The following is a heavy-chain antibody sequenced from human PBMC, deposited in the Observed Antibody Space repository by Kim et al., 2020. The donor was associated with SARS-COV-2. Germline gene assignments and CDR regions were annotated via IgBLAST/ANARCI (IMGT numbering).Heavy chain of an antibody. CDR2: ISYDGNTQ. CDR3: ARANLGYTFDD. J-gene: IGHJ4*02. CDR1: GFSLSSGA. V-gene: IGHV3-33*05. Sequence: GGSLRLSCAASGFSLSSGAMHWVRQGPDKGLVWVAVISYDGNTQYYRESVKGRFAISRDISKNTLYLHMNSLRVEDTAVYYCARANLGYTFDDWGQGTLVIVSS. D-gene: IGHD5-12*01.